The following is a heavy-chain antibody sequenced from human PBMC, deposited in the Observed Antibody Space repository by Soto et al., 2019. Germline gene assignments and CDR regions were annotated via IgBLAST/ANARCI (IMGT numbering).Heavy chain of an antibody. Sequence: EVQLLESGGGLVQPGGSLRLSCAASGFTFSIYAMSWVRQAPGKGLEWVSAISTTGVSTYYADSVKGRFTISRDNSKNTRYLPMNSLRAEGTAVYYCAQWAAAGLDYWGQGTLVTVSS. CDR1: GFTFSIYA. CDR3: AQWAAAGLDY. D-gene: IGHD6-13*01. J-gene: IGHJ4*02. CDR2: ISTTGVST. V-gene: IGHV3-23*01.